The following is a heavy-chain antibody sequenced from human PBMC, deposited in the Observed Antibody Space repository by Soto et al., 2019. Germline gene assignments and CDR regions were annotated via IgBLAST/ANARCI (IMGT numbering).Heavy chain of an antibody. D-gene: IGHD3-22*01. CDR3: ARCLYYYDSKAVYFDC. CDR1: SYSISGGYY. Sequence: SETLSLTCAVSSYSISGGYYWGFIRQPPGKGLEWIASINRSGSTYYNPSLKSRVTISVDTSKNQFSLKLSSVTATDTAVYYCARCLYYYDSKAVYFDCWGQGTLVTVSS. V-gene: IGHV4-38-2*01. CDR2: INRSGST. J-gene: IGHJ4*02.